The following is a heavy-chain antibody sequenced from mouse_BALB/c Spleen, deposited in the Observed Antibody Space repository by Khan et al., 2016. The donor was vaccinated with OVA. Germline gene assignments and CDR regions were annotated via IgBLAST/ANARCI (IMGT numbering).Heavy chain of an antibody. CDR1: GYTFTSYD. CDR3: ARGGYGGVAY. V-gene: IGHV1-85*01. Sequence: QVQLQQSGAELVKPGASVTLSCKASGYTFTSYDINWVRQRPEQGLEWIGWIFPGDGSTKYNEKFKGRATLTPDKSSSTAYMHPSRLTSEDSAVYCGARGGYGGVAYWGQGTLVTVSA. D-gene: IGHD2-14*01. CDR2: IFPGDGST. J-gene: IGHJ3*01.